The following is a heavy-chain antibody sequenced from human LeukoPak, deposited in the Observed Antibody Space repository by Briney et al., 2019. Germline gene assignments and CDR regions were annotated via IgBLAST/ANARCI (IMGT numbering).Heavy chain of an antibody. D-gene: IGHD2-15*01. V-gene: IGHV3-30*03. CDR3: WVAANDRVFDY. CDR2: ISYDGSGI. CDR1: GFTFSRYS. J-gene: IGHJ4*02. Sequence: GGSLRLSCAASGFTFSRYSIHWVRQAPGKGLEWVAVISYDGSGIHYADSVRGRFTISRDNSKNTLYLQMNSLRAEDTAVYYCWVAANDRVFDYWGQGTLVTVSS.